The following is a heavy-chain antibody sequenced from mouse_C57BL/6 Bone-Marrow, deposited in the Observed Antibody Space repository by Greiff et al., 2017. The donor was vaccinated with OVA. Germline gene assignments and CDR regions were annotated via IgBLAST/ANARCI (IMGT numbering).Heavy chain of an antibody. V-gene: IGHV1-77*01. Sequence: VQLQQSGAELVKPGASVKISCKASGYTFTDYYINWVKQRPGQGLEWIGKIGPGSGSTYCNEKFKGKATLTADKSSSTAYMQLSSLTSEDSAVYFCARWVYYYGSSLWYFDVWGTGTTVTVSS. CDR1: GYTFTDYY. J-gene: IGHJ1*03. CDR2: IGPGSGST. D-gene: IGHD1-1*01. CDR3: ARWVYYYGSSLWYFDV.